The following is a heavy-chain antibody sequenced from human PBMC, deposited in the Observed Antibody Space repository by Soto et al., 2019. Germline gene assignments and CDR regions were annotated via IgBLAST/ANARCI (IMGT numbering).Heavy chain of an antibody. J-gene: IGHJ4*02. CDR1: GFTFSSYA. CDR3: AKDSSGYPGGYFDY. Sequence: GGSLRLSCAASGFTFSSYAMSWVRQAPGKGLEWVSAISGSGGSTYYADSVKGRFTISRDNSENTLYLQMNSLRAEDTAVYYCAKDSSGYPGGYFDYWGQGTLVTVSS. D-gene: IGHD3-22*01. V-gene: IGHV3-23*01. CDR2: ISGSGGST.